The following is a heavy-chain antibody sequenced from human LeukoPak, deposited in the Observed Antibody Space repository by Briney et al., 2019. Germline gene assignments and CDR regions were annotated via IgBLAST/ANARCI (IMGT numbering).Heavy chain of an antibody. CDR2: IIPILGIA. CDR1: GGTFSSYA. V-gene: IGHV1-69*04. J-gene: IGHJ4*02. CDR3: ARARAIHTSSWSNRD. Sequence: VASVTVSCKASGGTFSSYAISWVRQAPGQGLEWMGRIIPILGIANYAQKFQGRVTITADKSTSTAYMELSSLRSEDTAVYYCARARAIHTSSWSNRDWGQGTLVTVSS. D-gene: IGHD6-13*01.